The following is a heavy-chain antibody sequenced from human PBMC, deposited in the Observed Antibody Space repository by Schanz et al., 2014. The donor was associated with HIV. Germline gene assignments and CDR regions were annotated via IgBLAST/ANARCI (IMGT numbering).Heavy chain of an antibody. CDR3: ASVPSYYDYWSGYPLGYYYYGLDV. D-gene: IGHD3-3*01. CDR1: GGTFSSFG. J-gene: IGHJ6*02. CDR2: INPIYGIA. V-gene: IGHV1-69*17. Sequence: QVRLVQSGAEVKKPGSSVTVSCKASGGTFSSFGISWVRQARGQGLEWMGGINPIYGIANYAQKFQGRVTITADKSTSSAYMELSILISEDTAEYDCASVPSYYDYWSGYPLGYYYYGLDVWGRGTTVTVSS.